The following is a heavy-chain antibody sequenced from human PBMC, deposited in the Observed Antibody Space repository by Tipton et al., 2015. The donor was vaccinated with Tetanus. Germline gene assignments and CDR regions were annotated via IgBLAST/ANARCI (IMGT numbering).Heavy chain of an antibody. CDR2: IYTGGSA. V-gene: IGHV3-53*05. CDR3: ARDPNSSGWYPAYFDL. D-gene: IGHD6-19*01. CDR1: GFTVSGNY. J-gene: IGHJ4*02. Sequence: GPLRLSCAASGFTVSGNYMSWVRQAPGKGLEWVSVIYTGGSADYTDSVKGRFTISRDNSKNTLFLQMSSLRPEDTALYYCARDPNSSGWYPAYFDLWGQGTLVTVSS.